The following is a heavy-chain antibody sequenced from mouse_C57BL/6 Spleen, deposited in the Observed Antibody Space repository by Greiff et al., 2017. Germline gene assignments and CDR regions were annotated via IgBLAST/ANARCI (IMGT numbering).Heavy chain of an antibody. J-gene: IGHJ4*01. CDR2: IRLKSDNYAT. CDR3: TVMITTVYYYAMDY. CDR1: GFTFSNYW. V-gene: IGHV6-3*01. D-gene: IGHD2-4*01. Sequence: DVQLVESGGGLVQPGGSMKLSCVASGFTFSNYWMNWVRQSPEKGLEWVAQIRLKSDNYATHYAESVKGRFTISRDDSKSSVYLQMNNLRAEDTGIYYCTVMITTVYYYAMDYWGQGTSVTVSS.